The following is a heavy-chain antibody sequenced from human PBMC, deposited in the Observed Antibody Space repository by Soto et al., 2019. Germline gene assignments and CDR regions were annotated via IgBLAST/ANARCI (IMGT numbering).Heavy chain of an antibody. CDR3: ARSVGGYTYGYSHVKYSPVYFDR. CDR1: GGSFSSNSYF. V-gene: IGHV4-39*01. Sequence: PSETLSLTCTVSGGSFSSNSYFWGWIRQPPGKGLEWIGTISYSGNTYYNPSLNSRVSISVDTSRKQFSLKLWSVTAADTAVYFCARSVGGYTYGYSHVKYSPVYFDRWGEGSLVTVSS. CDR2: ISYSGNT. D-gene: IGHD5-18*01. J-gene: IGHJ4*02.